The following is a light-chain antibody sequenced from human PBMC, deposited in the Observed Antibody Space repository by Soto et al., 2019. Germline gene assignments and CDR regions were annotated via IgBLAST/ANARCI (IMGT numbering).Light chain of an antibody. CDR3: QQYNNRPPELT. CDR2: GAS. CDR1: QSVRIN. V-gene: IGKV3-15*01. J-gene: IGKJ4*01. Sequence: EIVMTQSPATLSVSPGERATLSCRASQSVRINLAWYQQKPGQAPRLLIYGASSRATGIPARFSGSGSGTEFTLTISSLQSEDFAVYYCQQYNNRPPELTFGGGTKVEIK.